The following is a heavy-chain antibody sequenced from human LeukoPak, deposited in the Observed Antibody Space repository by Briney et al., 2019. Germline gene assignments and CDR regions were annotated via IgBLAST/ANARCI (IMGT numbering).Heavy chain of an antibody. Sequence: ASVTVSCKASGYTFTVSYMHWVRQAPGQGLEWMGWINPNNGGTNYAQKFQGRVTMTRDTSISTAYMELSRLRSDDTAVYYCARDWAWEQVWFQHWGQGTQVIVSS. J-gene: IGHJ1*01. CDR3: ARDWAWEQVWFQH. V-gene: IGHV1-2*02. CDR1: GYTFTVSY. CDR2: INPNNGGT. D-gene: IGHD1-26*01.